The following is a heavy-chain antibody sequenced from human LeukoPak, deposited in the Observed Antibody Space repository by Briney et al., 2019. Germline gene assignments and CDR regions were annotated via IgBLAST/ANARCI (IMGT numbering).Heavy chain of an antibody. CDR1: GGSISSSSYY. V-gene: IGHV4-39*01. D-gene: IGHD3-9*01. CDR2: IYYSGST. Sequence: SETLSLTCTVSGGSISSSSYYWGWIRQPPGKGLEWIGSIYYSGSTYYNPSLKSRVTISVDTSKNQFSLKLSSVTAADTAVYYCARRPLYDILTGPLYDYWGQGTLVTVSS. CDR3: ARRPLYDILTGPLYDY. J-gene: IGHJ4*02.